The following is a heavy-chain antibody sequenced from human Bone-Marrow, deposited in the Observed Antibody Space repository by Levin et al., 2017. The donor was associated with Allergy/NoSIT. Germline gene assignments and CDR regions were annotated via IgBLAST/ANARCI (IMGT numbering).Heavy chain of an antibody. CDR1: GGSFSGYY. Sequence: SQTLSLTCAVYGGSFSGYYWSWIRQPPGKGLEWIGEINHSGSTNYNPSLKSRVTISVDTSKNQFSLKLSSVTAADTAVYYCARYHSWCMDVWGQGTTVTVSS. CDR3: ARYHSWCMDV. D-gene: IGHD2-2*01. V-gene: IGHV4-34*01. J-gene: IGHJ6*02. CDR2: INHSGST.